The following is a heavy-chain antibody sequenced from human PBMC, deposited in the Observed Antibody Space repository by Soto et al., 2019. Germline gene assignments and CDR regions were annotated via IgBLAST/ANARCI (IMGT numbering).Heavy chain of an antibody. Sequence: ASVKVSCKASGYTLTSYYTNWVRQPLRQGIERTGIINPSGGSTSYAQKFQGRVTMTRDTSTSTVYMELSSLRSEDTAVYYCAGYTPYSSSWLFDYWGKVTLVTGS. CDR3: AGYTPYSSSWLFDY. J-gene: IGHJ4*02. CDR2: INPSGGST. V-gene: IGHV1-46*01. D-gene: IGHD6-13*01. CDR1: GYTLTSYY.